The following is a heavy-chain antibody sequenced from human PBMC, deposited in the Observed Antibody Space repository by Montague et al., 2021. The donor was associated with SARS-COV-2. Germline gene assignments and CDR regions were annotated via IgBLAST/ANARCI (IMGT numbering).Heavy chain of an antibody. Sequence: SQRLSCAASGFTFSSYEMNWVRQAPGKGLEWVSYISSSGSTIYYADSVKGRFTISRDNAKNSLYLQMNSPRAEDTAVYYCARSYDILTGYQSQALDYWGQGTLVTVSS. J-gene: IGHJ4*02. D-gene: IGHD3-9*01. CDR1: GFTFSSYE. V-gene: IGHV3-48*03. CDR2: ISSSGSTI. CDR3: ARSYDILTGYQSQALDY.